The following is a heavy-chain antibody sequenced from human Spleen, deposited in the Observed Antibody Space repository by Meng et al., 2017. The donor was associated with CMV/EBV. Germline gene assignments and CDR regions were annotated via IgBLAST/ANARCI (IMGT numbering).Heavy chain of an antibody. Sequence: SETLSLTCAVYGGSFSGYYWSWIRQPPGKGLEWIGEINHSGSTNYNPSLKSRVTISVDTSKNQFSLKLSSVTAADTAVYYCAKDVGYYDSNPDVWGQGTTVTVSS. J-gene: IGHJ6*02. V-gene: IGHV4-34*01. CDR2: INHSGST. CDR3: AKDVGYYDSNPDV. CDR1: GGSFSGYY. D-gene: IGHD3-22*01.